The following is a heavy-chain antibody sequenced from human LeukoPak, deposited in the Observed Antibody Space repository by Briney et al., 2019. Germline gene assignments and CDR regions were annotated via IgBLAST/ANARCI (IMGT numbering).Heavy chain of an antibody. CDR2: IYPSDGST. Sequence: GASVKVSCKASGYSFTSNYIHWVRQAPGLGLEWMGMIYPSDGSTSYAQKFQGGVTVTRDTSTSTVHMELSGLRSEDTAVYYCARDQEAFDYWGQGTLVTVSS. CDR3: ARDQEAFDY. CDR1: GYSFTSNY. J-gene: IGHJ4*02. V-gene: IGHV1-46*01.